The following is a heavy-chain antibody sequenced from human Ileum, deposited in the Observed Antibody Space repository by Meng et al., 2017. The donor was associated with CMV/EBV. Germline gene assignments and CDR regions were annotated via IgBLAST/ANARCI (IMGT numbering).Heavy chain of an antibody. D-gene: IGHD3-10*01. V-gene: IGHV7-4-1*02. J-gene: IGHJ4*02. CDR1: GYDFITYG. Sequence: CKTSGYDFITYGVHWVREAPGQRLAWMGCINTTTATPKYAQNFTGRFVFGLDTSVTTAYLQISSLPAEDPAIYYCTRGAGVHSADFHYWGQGTLVTVSS. CDR3: TRGAGVHSADFHY. CDR2: INTTTATP.